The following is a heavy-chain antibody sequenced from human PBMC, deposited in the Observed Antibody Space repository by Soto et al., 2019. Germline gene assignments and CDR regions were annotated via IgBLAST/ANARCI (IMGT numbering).Heavy chain of an antibody. CDR3: ARDNGVMVPAAMDY. D-gene: IGHD2-2*01. J-gene: IGHJ4*02. V-gene: IGHV3-53*01. CDR2: IYSGGST. Sequence: EVQLVESGGGLIQPGGSLRLSCAASGFTVSSNYMSWVRQAPGKGLEWVSVIYSGGSTYYADSVKGRFTISRDNSKNSLYLQMNSLRAEDTAVYYCARDNGVMVPAAMDYWGQGTLVTVSS. CDR1: GFTVSSNY.